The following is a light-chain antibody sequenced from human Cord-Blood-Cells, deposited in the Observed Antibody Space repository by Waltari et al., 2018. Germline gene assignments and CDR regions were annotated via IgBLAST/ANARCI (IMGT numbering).Light chain of an antibody. J-gene: IGLJ1*01. CDR3: SSYAGSNNYV. V-gene: IGLV2-8*01. CDR1: SSDVGGYNY. Sequence: QSSLPQPPSASGSPGQSVTISCTGTSSDVGGYNYFSWYQQHPGKAPKLMIYEVSKRPSGVPDRFSGSKSGNTASLTVSGLQAEDEADYYCSSYAGSNNYVLGTGTKVTVL. CDR2: EVS.